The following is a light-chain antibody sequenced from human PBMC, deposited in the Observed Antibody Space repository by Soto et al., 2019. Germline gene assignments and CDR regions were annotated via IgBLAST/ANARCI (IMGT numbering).Light chain of an antibody. CDR2: ATS. J-gene: IGKJ4*01. CDR3: QQSYAIPLT. Sequence: DIQMTQSPSSLSASVGDRVSITCRASQSISANLNWFQQKPGRAPNLLIYATSTLQSGVPSRFSGTRSGTDFTLTISTLQPEDSATYYCQQSYAIPLTFGGGPKVDIK. CDR1: QSISAN. V-gene: IGKV1-39*01.